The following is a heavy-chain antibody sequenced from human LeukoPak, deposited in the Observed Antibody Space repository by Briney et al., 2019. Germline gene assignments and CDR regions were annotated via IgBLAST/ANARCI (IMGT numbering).Heavy chain of an antibody. D-gene: IGHD3-22*01. V-gene: IGHV3-9*03. CDR1: GFTFDDYA. CDR3: AKDSGSHYYDSSGTFQH. Sequence: PGGSLRLSCAAPGFTFDDYAMHWVRQAPGKGLEWGSGISWNSGSIGYADSVKGRFTISRDNAKNSLYLQMNSLRAEDMALYYCAKDSGSHYYDSSGTFQHWGQGTLVTVSS. CDR2: ISWNSGSI. J-gene: IGHJ1*01.